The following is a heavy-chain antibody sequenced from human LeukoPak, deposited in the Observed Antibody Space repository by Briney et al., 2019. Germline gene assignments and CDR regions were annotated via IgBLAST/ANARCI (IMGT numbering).Heavy chain of an antibody. CDR3: AREKDYGDYGFDY. CDR2: IWYDGSNK. J-gene: IGHJ4*02. D-gene: IGHD4-17*01. CDR1: GFTFSSYG. Sequence: PGGSLRLSCAASGFTFSSYGMPWVRQAPGKGLEWVAVIWYDGSNKYYADSVKGRFTISRDNSKNTLYLQMNSLRAEDTAVYYCAREKDYGDYGFDYWGQGTLVTVSS. V-gene: IGHV3-33*01.